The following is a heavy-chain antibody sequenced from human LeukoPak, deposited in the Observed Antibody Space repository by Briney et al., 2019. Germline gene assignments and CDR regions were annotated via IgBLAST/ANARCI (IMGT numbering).Heavy chain of an antibody. Sequence: SETLSLTCTVSGGSISSYYWSWIRQPPGKGLEWIGYIYYSGSTNYNPSLKSRVTISVDTSKNQFSPKLSSVTAADTAVYYCAKGIAVADYYYYGMDVWGQGTTVTVSS. CDR3: AKGIAVADYYYYGMDV. CDR1: GGSISSYY. CDR2: IYYSGST. D-gene: IGHD6-19*01. J-gene: IGHJ6*02. V-gene: IGHV4-59*01.